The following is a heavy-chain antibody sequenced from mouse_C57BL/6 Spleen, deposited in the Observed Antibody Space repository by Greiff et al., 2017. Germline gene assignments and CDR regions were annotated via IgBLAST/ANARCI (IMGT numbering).Heavy chain of an antibody. CDR1: GYTFTSYW. Sequence: QVQLQPGAELVKPGASVKMSCKASGYTFTSYWITWVKQRPGQGLEWIGDIYPGSGSTNYNEKFKSKATLTVDTSSSTAYMQLSSLTSEDSAVYYCARGYYAMDYWGQGTSVTVSS. J-gene: IGHJ4*01. V-gene: IGHV1-55*01. CDR3: ARGYYAMDY. CDR2: IYPGSGST.